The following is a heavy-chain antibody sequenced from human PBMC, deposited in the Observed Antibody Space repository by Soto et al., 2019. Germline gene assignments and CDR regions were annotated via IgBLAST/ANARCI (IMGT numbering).Heavy chain of an antibody. CDR2: ISTQDGDT. Sequence: QIQLVQSGAEVKEPGASVKVSCKTSGYNFNSYGLTWVRQAPGQGLEWMGWISTQDGDTNYAQKFQARITMTTDTATSTGYMELGSLRSDDTAVYYWARALLHLVVVPDFHFWGQVTLVSVSS. J-gene: IGHJ4*02. V-gene: IGHV1-18*01. CDR1: GYNFNSYG. D-gene: IGHD2-21*01. CDR3: ARALLHLVVVPDFHF.